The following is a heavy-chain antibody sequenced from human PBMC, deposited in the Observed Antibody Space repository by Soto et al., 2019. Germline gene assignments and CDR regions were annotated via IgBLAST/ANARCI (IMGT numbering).Heavy chain of an antibody. V-gene: IGHV4-39*01. CDR3: ARHGGIYDSSGYSDYFAY. J-gene: IGHJ4*02. Sequence: QLQLQESGPGLVKPSETLSLTCTVSGGSISSSSYYWGWIRQPPGKGLEWIGSIYYSGSTYYNPSLKSRVALAVDTSKNPCALKLSSVTAADTAVYYCARHGGIYDSSGYSDYFAYWGQGTLVTVSS. CDR2: IYYSGST. CDR1: GGSISSSSYY. D-gene: IGHD3-22*01.